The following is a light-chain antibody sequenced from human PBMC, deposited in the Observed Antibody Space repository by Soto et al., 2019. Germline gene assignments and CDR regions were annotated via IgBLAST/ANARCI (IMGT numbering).Light chain of an antibody. J-gene: IGLJ1*01. V-gene: IGLV2-14*01. CDR2: GVT. CDR3: SSFTSSITDG. CDR1: SSDVGGYDS. Sequence: QTVLTQPASVSLAPGQSITISCTGTSSDVGGYDSVCWYQQHPVKAPKVMIYGVTNRPSGVSDRFSGSKSGTTASLTISGLKAEDEADYYCSSFTSSITDGFGSGTKVTV.